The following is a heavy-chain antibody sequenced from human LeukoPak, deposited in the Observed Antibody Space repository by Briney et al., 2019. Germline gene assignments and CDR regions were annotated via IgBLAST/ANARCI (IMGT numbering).Heavy chain of an antibody. D-gene: IGHD3-10*01. J-gene: IGHJ3*02. CDR1: GFTFSSYW. V-gene: IGHV3-74*01. Sequence: EGSLRLSCAASGFTFSSYWMHWVRQVPGKGLVWVSRINSDGSSTSYADSVKGRFTISRDNAKNTLYVQMNSLRAEDTAVSYCSTGSGHAFDIWGRGTMVTVSS. CDR3: STGSGHAFDI. CDR2: INSDGSST.